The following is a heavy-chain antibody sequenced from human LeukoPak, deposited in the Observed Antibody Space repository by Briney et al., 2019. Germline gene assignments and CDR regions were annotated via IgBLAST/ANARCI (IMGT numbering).Heavy chain of an antibody. CDR2: INHNGGT. J-gene: IGHJ4*02. CDR1: NGSFSGYY. V-gene: IGHV4-34*01. CDR3: ARGGSTSWLDY. D-gene: IGHD2-2*01. Sequence: PSETLSLTCAVYNGSFSGYYWGWIRQPPGKGLEWIGEINHNGGTNYNPSLKSRVTISLDTSTNQFSLKLRSVTAAGTAFYYCARGGSTSWLDYWGQGTLVTVSS.